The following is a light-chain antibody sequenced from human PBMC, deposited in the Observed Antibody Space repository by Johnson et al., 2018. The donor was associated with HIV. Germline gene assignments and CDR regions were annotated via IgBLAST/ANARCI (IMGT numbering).Light chain of an antibody. CDR1: ISNIESYF. J-gene: IGLJ1*01. V-gene: IGLV1-51*01. CDR3: GTWDSSLTSYV. Sequence: QPVLTQPPSVSAAPGQRVNISCSGNISNIESYFVSWYQQLPGTAPKLLIYDNHKRPSGIPGRFSGSKSGPSATLGITGLQTGDEADYYCGTWDSSLTSYVFGAGTKVTVL. CDR2: DNH.